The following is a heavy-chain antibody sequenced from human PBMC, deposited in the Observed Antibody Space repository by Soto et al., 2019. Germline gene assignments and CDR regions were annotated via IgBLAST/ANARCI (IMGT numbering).Heavy chain of an antibody. CDR2: ISYDGSNK. J-gene: IGHJ4*02. CDR1: GFTFSSYG. CDR3: AKEAEERFVVVVVVAALGY. Sequence: GESLRLSCAASGFTFSSYGMHWVRQAPGKGLEWVAVISYDGSNKYYADSVKGRFTISRDNSKNTLYLQMNSLRAEDTAVYYCAKEAEERFVVVVVVAALGYWGQGTLVTVSS. V-gene: IGHV3-30*18. D-gene: IGHD2-15*01.